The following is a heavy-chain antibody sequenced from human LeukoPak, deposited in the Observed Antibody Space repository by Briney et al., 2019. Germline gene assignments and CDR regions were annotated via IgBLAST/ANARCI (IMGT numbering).Heavy chain of an antibody. CDR2: ITGSGGST. Sequence: GGSLRLSCAASGFTFSSYGMMWVRQAPGKELEWVSAITGSGGSTYYADSVKGRWTIARDNSKTTVYLQMHSLRAEDTALYYCAKANRNYYGMDVWGQGTTVTVSS. CDR1: GFTFSSYG. J-gene: IGHJ6*02. V-gene: IGHV3-23*01. CDR3: AKANRNYYGMDV. D-gene: IGHD2/OR15-2a*01.